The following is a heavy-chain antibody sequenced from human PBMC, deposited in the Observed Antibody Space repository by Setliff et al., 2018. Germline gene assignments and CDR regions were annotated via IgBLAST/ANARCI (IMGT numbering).Heavy chain of an antibody. J-gene: IGHJ4*02. CDR2: IQKRGSTTT. CDR3: ARDQFSSGWYGPPESYFDC. V-gene: IGHV4-59*01. D-gene: IGHD6-19*01. CDR1: GDSMSSYY. Sequence: SETLSLTCNASGDSMSSYYWSWIRQAPGKGLEWLGYIQKRGSTTTKYNPSLGSRISMSLDTSKNQFSLQLSSVSDGDTAVYYCARDQFSSGWYGPPESYFDCWGQGILVTVSS.